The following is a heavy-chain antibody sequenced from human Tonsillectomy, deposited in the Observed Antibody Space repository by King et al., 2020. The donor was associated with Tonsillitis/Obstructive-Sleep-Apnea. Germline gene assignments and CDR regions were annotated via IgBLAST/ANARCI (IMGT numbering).Heavy chain of an antibody. CDR2: IKSKTDGGTT. CDR3: TTGGGVGPITIFGVFPSDYYYMDV. V-gene: IGHV3-15*01. Sequence: VQLVESGGGLVKPGGSLRLSCAASGFTFSNAWMSWVRQAPGKGLEWVGRIKSKTDGGTTDYAAPVKGRFTISRDDSKNTLYLQMNSLKTEDTAVYYCTTGGGVGPITIFGVFPSDYYYMDVWGKGTTVTVSS. J-gene: IGHJ6*03. D-gene: IGHD3-3*01. CDR1: GFTFSNAW.